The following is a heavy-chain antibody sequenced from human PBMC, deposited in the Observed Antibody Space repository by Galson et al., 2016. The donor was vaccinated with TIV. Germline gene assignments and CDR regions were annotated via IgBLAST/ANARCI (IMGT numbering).Heavy chain of an antibody. V-gene: IGHV3-30-3*01. CDR1: GFTFDSYT. CDR3: TRDGRGNWKYVDYFDY. CDR2: ISHDGNNK. Sequence: SLRLSCAASGFTFDSYTFHWVRQTPGKGLEWVAIISHDGNNKDFADSVQGRSTISRDSSKSTVFLQMNSLRLEDTAVYYCTRDGRGNWKYVDYFDYWGQGTLVTVSS. D-gene: IGHD1-1*01. J-gene: IGHJ4*02.